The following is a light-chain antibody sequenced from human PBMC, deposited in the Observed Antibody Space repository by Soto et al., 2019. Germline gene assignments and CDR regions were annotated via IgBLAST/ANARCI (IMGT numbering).Light chain of an antibody. J-gene: IGLJ2*01. Sequence: QSALTQPASVSGSPGQSITISCTGSSSDIGGYNYVSWYQQHPGKAPKLIIYDVTYRPSGLSYRFSASQSGSTASLTISGLQPEDEADYYCSSDSGSTTHILFGGGTKLTVL. CDR3: SSDSGSTTHIL. CDR1: SSDIGGYNY. CDR2: DVT. V-gene: IGLV2-14*01.